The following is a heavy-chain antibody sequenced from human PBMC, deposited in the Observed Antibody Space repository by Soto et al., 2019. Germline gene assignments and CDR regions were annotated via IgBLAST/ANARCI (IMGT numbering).Heavy chain of an antibody. CDR3: AGQTFTIAAASYGRSNWFDP. D-gene: IGHD6-25*01. Sequence: EALSVTCTVSGGSISSSSHLWGWVLQPPGKGQEWIGTIYFTGNTYYTPSLKSRLTMSIDTSKNEFSLRLNSVTAADTAVYYCAGQTFTIAAASYGRSNWFDPWGPGTLVTVSS. CDR2: IYFTGNT. CDR1: GGSISSSSHL. V-gene: IGHV4-39*01. J-gene: IGHJ5*02.